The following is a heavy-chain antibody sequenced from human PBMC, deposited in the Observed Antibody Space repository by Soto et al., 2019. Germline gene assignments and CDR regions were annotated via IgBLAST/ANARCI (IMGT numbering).Heavy chain of an antibody. J-gene: IGHJ3*02. D-gene: IGHD6-19*01. CDR1: GGSISSSSYY. Sequence: QLVLQESGPGLVKSSGTLSLTCSVSGGSISSSSYYWNWIRQSPGKGLEWIGSVYYSGTTYYNPSLKGRVTISVEPYNQSSLRLRSVTAADTAYYFCARRPMIGPVAENAFYIWGQGTRVTVSS. CDR2: VYYSGTT. CDR3: ARRPMIGPVAENAFYI. V-gene: IGHV4-39*01.